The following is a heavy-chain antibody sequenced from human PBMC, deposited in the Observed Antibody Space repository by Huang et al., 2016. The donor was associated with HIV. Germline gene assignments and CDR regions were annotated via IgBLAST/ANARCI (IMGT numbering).Heavy chain of an antibody. CDR3: ARDPRIQSWLNFFDY. CDR2: INSEGSST. Sequence: EVQLVESGGGLVQPGGSLRLSCAASGFSISSYWMHWVRKAPGTGLVWVSRINSEGSSTSYADSVKGRFTISRDNAKNTLYLQMNSLRAEDTAVYYCARDPRIQSWLNFFDYWGQGTLVSVSS. D-gene: IGHD3-22*01. V-gene: IGHV3-74*01. J-gene: IGHJ4*02. CDR1: GFSISSYW.